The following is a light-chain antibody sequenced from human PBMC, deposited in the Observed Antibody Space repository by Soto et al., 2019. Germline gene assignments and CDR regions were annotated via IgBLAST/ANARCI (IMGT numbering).Light chain of an antibody. V-gene: IGKV3-20*01. CDR1: QSVSSSY. Sequence: EIVLTQSPGTLSXXPVXXXXXXXRPSQSVSSSYLAWYQQKPGQAPRLLIYGASSRATGIPDRFSGSGSGTDFTLTISGLEPEDFAVYYCQQYGSSPWTFGQGTKVDIK. CDR2: GAS. CDR3: QQYGSSPWT. J-gene: IGKJ1*01.